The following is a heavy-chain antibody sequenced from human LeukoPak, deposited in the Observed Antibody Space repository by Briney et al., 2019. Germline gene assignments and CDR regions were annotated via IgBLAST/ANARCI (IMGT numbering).Heavy chain of an antibody. CDR2: IYYSGST. J-gene: IGHJ5*02. Sequence: SETLSLTCTVSGGSISSYYWSWIRQPPGKGLEWIGYIYYSGSTNYNPSLKSRVTISVDTSKNQFSLKLSSVTAADTAVYYCARDGYYYDSSGYGTGENWFDPWGQGTLVTVSS. D-gene: IGHD3-22*01. CDR3: ARDGYYYDSSGYGTGENWFDP. CDR1: GGSISSYY. V-gene: IGHV4-59*01.